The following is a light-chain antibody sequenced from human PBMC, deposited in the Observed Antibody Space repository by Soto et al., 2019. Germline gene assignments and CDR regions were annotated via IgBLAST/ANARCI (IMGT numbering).Light chain of an antibody. Sequence: EIVMTQSPATLSVSPGERATLSCRASQSVSSNLAWYQQKPGQAPRLLIYGASTRATGIPARFSGSGSGTEFTLTISSLQSEYFAVYYCQQYNNWQWTFGQGTKVEIK. V-gene: IGKV3-15*01. CDR1: QSVSSN. CDR3: QQYNNWQWT. J-gene: IGKJ1*01. CDR2: GAS.